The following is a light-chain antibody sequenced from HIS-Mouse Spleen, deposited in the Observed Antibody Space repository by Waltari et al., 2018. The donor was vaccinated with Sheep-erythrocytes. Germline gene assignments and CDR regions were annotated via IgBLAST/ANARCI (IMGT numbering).Light chain of an antibody. Sequence: SYELTQPPSVSVSPGQTASITCSGDKLGDKYACWYQQKPGQSPVLVIYQDSKRPSGIPGRFSGSNSWNTATLTISGTQAMDDADYYCQAWDSSTAVFGGGTKLTVL. CDR3: QAWDSSTAV. J-gene: IGLJ2*01. CDR2: QDS. CDR1: KLGDKY. V-gene: IGLV3-1*01.